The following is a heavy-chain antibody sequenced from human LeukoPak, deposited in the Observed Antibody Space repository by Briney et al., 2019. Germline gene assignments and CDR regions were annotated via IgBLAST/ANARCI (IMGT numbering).Heavy chain of an antibody. J-gene: IGHJ6*02. Sequence: GRSLRLSCAASGFIFTTYAMIWVRQAPGKGLEWVSTISGGGASTFYADSVKGRFTIFRVNSKNTLYLQMNSLRAEDTAIYYCAKDMSDYTNFPDVWGQGTTVTVAS. D-gene: IGHD4-11*01. CDR1: GFIFTTYA. CDR3: AKDMSDYTNFPDV. V-gene: IGHV3-23*01. CDR2: ISGGGAST.